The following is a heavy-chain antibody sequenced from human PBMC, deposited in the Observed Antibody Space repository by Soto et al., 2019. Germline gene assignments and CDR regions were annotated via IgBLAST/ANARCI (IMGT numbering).Heavy chain of an antibody. V-gene: IGHV4-30-2*01. Sequence: KASETLSLTCAVSGGSISSGGYSWSWIRQPPGKGLEWIGYIYHSGSTYYNPSLKSRVTISVDRSKNQFSLKLSSVTAADTAVYYCARGASRRNWFDPWGQGTLVTVPS. CDR3: ARGASRRNWFDP. J-gene: IGHJ5*02. D-gene: IGHD2-2*01. CDR2: IYHSGST. CDR1: GGSISSGGYS.